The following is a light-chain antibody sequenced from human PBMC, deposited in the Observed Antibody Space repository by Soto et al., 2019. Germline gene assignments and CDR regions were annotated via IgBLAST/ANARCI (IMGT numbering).Light chain of an antibody. CDR1: QSISSY. Sequence: DFQMTQSPSSLSASVGDRVTITCRASQSISSYLNWYQQKPGKAPKLLIYAASSLQSGVPSRFSGSGSGTDFTLTISSLQPEDFATYYCQQSYSTLVTFGGGTKVEIK. V-gene: IGKV1-39*01. CDR2: AAS. CDR3: QQSYSTLVT. J-gene: IGKJ4*01.